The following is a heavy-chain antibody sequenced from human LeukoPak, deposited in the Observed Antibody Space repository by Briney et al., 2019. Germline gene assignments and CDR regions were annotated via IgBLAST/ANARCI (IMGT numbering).Heavy chain of an antibody. J-gene: IGHJ5*02. Sequence: AGGSLRLSCAASGFTFSSYAMSWVRQAPGKGLEWVSAISGSGGSTYYADSVKGRFTISRDNSKNTLYLQMNSLRAEDTAVYYCAKDIESSSWYGSWFDPWGQGTLVTVSS. CDR3: AKDIESSSWYGSWFDP. CDR2: ISGSGGST. CDR1: GFTFSSYA. D-gene: IGHD6-13*01. V-gene: IGHV3-23*01.